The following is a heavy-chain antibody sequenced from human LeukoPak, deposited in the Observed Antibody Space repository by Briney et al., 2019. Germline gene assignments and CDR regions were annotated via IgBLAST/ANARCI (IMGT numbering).Heavy chain of an antibody. D-gene: IGHD3-3*01. CDR2: INHSGST. J-gene: IGHJ4*02. V-gene: IGHV4-34*01. CDR1: GGSFSGYY. CDR3: ARYIDFWSGSRFDY. Sequence: SETLSLTCAVYGGSFSGYYWSWIRQPPGKGLEWIGEINHSGSTNYNPSLKSRVTISVDTSKNQFSLKLSSVTAADTAVYYCARYIDFWSGSRFDYWGQGTLVTVSS.